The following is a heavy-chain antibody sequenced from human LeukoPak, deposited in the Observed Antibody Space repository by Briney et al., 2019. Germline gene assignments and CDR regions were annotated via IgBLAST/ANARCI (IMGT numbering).Heavy chain of an antibody. J-gene: IGHJ6*02. CDR2: K. V-gene: IGHV3-9*01. CDR1: GFTFSTYA. Sequence: GGSQRLSCTASGFTFSTYAMTWVRRPPGKGLEWVSAKAYADSVKGRFTISRDRARNSLYLQMDSLRPEDTALYYCAKDTGGNGAYFYAMDVWGQGTSVTVSS. D-gene: IGHD4-23*01. CDR3: AKDTGGNGAYFYAMDV.